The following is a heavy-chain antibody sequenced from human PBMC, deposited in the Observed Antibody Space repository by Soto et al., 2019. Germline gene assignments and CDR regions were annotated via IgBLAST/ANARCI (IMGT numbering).Heavy chain of an antibody. V-gene: IGHV3-30*18. CDR2: ISYDGSNK. D-gene: IGHD4-17*01. Sequence: GGSLRLSCAASGFTFSSYGMHWARQAPGKGLEWVAVISYDGSNKYYADSVKGRFTISRDNSKNTLYLQMNSLRAEDTAVYYCAKDTALAGSGDYDFGVDYWGQGTLVTVSS. CDR3: AKDTALAGSGDYDFGVDY. J-gene: IGHJ4*02. CDR1: GFTFSSYG.